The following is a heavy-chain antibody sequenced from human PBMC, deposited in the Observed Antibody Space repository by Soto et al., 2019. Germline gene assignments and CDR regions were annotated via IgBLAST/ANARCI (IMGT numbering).Heavy chain of an antibody. CDR1: GFTFSHYD. J-gene: IGHJ4*02. V-gene: IGHV3-48*03. D-gene: IGHD5-12*01. CDR2: ISDSGSNV. CDR3: GRGYSETSGYPLVDI. Sequence: GGSLRLSCVASGFTFSHYDMNWVRQAPGKGLEWVSYISDSGSNVKYVDSLKGRVTISRDNTKNSLFLQMTYLGAEDTALYYCGRGYSETSGYPLVDIWGPGTLVTVSS.